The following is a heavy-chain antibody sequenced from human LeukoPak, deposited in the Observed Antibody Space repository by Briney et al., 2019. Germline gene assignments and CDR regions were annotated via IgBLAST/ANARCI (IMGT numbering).Heavy chain of an antibody. CDR2: ISAYNGNT. CDR1: GYTFTSYG. Sequence: ASVKVSCKASGYTFTSYGISWVRRAPGQGLEWMGWISAYNGNTNYAQKLQGRVTMTTDTSTSTAYMELRSLRSDDTAVYYCAREPPPLNIGGQLVPDYWGQGTLVTVPS. J-gene: IGHJ4*02. D-gene: IGHD6-13*01. V-gene: IGHV1-18*01. CDR3: AREPPPLNIGGQLVPDY.